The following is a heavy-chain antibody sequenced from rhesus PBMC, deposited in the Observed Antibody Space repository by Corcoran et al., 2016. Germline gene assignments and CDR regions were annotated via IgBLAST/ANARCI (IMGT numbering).Heavy chain of an antibody. Sequence: QVQLVQSGAEVKKPGSSVKVSCKASGYTFTDYYIHRVRQAPRQGLEWMGWINPYSGNTKYAQKFQGRVTVTRDTSTSTAYMELSSLRSEDTAVYYCTRSAGRDWYFDLWGPGTPITISS. V-gene: IGHV1S2*01. CDR3: TRSAGRDWYFDL. CDR1: GYTFTDYY. D-gene: IGHD1-44*01. J-gene: IGHJ2*01. CDR2: INPYSGNT.